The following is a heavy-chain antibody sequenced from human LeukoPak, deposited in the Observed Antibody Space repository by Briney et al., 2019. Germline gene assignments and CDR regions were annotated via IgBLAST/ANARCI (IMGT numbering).Heavy chain of an antibody. CDR2: INHSGST. D-gene: IGHD5-12*01. CDR3: ARGGGYSGYDLAFY. Sequence: SETLSLTCAVYGGSFSGYYWSWIRQPPGKGLEWIGEINHSGSTNYSPSLKSRVTISVDTSKNQFSLKLSSVTAADTAVYYCARGGGYSGYDLAFYWGQGTLVTVSS. V-gene: IGHV4-34*01. J-gene: IGHJ4*02. CDR1: GGSFSGYY.